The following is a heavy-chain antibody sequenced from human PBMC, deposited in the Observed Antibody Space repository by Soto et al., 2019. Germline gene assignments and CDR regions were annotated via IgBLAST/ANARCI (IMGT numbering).Heavy chain of an antibody. V-gene: IGHV3-33*01. J-gene: IGHJ6*02. CDR2: IWYDGSNK. D-gene: IGHD2-15*01. CDR3: ARDPGASSYYYGMDV. Sequence: QVQLVESGGGVVQPGRSLRLSCAASGFTFSSYGMHWVRQAPGKGLEWVAVIWYDGSNKYYADSVKGRFTISRDNSKNTLYLQMNSVRAEDTAVYYGARDPGASSYYYGMDVWGQGTTVTVSS. CDR1: GFTFSSYG.